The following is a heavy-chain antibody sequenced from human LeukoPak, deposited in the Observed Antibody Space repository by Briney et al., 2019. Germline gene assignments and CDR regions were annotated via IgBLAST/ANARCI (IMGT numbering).Heavy chain of an antibody. CDR2: INPSGGST. Sequence: ASVKVSCKASGYTFTGSYIHWVRQAPGQGLEWMGIINPSGGSTSYAQKFQGRVTMTRDMSTSTVYMELSSLRSEDTAVHYCAREAYSGSYYVDYWGQGTLVTVSS. CDR1: GYTFTGSY. D-gene: IGHD1-26*01. J-gene: IGHJ4*02. V-gene: IGHV1-46*01. CDR3: AREAYSGSYYVDY.